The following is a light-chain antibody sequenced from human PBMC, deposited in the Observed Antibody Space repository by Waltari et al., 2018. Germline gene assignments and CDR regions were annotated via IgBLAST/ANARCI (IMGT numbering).Light chain of an antibody. Sequence: SFELIQPPSESVSPGQTASVSCPGGTLGDKYVYWYQQKPGQSPMLVMFQDNKRPSGIPERFSGSNSGNTATLTISETQAIDEADYYCQAWDSNVAVFGRGTKVTVL. J-gene: IGLJ3*02. CDR3: QAWDSNVAV. CDR2: QDN. CDR1: TLGDKY. V-gene: IGLV3-1*01.